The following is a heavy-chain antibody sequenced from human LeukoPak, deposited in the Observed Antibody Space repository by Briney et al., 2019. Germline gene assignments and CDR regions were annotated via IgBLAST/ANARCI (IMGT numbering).Heavy chain of an antibody. CDR1: GFTVSNYY. D-gene: IGHD3/OR15-3a*01. CDR2: IRDSGEA. J-gene: IGHJ5*02. V-gene: IGHV3-66*03. CDR3: ARDCAANLDWVEFDP. Sequence: GGSLRLSCAASGFTVSNYYMSWVRQAPGKGLEWVGLIRDSGEAFYADFERGRFVISRDESENTLDLQMNSLRVDDTAVYFCARDCAANLDWVEFDPCGQGTPAIVSS.